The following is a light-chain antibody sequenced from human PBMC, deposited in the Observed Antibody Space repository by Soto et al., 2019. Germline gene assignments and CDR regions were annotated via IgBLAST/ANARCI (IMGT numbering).Light chain of an antibody. CDR2: GVY. Sequence: IVMTQSPTILSVSPGQRATFSCRASQSVSSNLAWYQQKPGQAPRLLIYGVYTRAPGITARFSGSGSGTDFTLTITRLEPEDSAVYFCQQYTGPPTTFGQGTRLDIK. J-gene: IGKJ5*01. V-gene: IGKV3D-15*01. CDR3: QQYTGPPTT. CDR1: QSVSSN.